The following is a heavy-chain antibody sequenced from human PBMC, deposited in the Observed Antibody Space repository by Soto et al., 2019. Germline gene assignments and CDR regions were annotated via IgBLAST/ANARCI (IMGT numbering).Heavy chain of an antibody. J-gene: IGHJ4*02. V-gene: IGHV3-23*01. D-gene: IGHD3-22*01. Sequence: GGSLRLSCAASGVTFSSFAMSWVRQAPGKGLEWVSVISDSGGSTYYADSVKGRFTISRDNSKSTLYLQMNSLRGDDTAIYYWAKAISGYYTHSEYWGQGALVNVAS. CDR2: ISDSGGST. CDR3: AKAISGYYTHSEY. CDR1: GVTFSSFA.